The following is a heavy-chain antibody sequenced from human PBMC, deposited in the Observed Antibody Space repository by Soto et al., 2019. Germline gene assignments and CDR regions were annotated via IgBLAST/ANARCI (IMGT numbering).Heavy chain of an antibody. J-gene: IGHJ5*02. Sequence: QITLKESGPPLVKPTQTLTLTCTFSGFSLSTSGVGVGWIRQPPGKALEWLALIYWDDDKRYSPSLKSRLTITKDTSKNQVVLTMTNMDPVDTATYYCAHSGPEQQLAYNWFDPWGQGTLVTVSS. V-gene: IGHV2-5*02. CDR1: GFSLSTSGVG. CDR2: IYWDDDK. D-gene: IGHD6-13*01. CDR3: AHSGPEQQLAYNWFDP.